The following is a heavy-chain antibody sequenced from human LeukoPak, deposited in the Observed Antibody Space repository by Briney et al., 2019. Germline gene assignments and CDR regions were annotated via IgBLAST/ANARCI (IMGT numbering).Heavy chain of an antibody. V-gene: IGHV3-30*02. CDR2: IRYDGSNK. CDR3: QGGYSSGWLVKTFDY. Sequence: PGGSLRLSCAASGFTFSNYAIHWVRQAPGKGLEWVAFIRYDGSNKYYADSVKGRFTISRDNSKNTLYLQMNSLRAEDTAVYYCQGGYSSGWLVKTFDYWGQGTLVTVSS. CDR1: GFTFSNYA. J-gene: IGHJ4*02. D-gene: IGHD6-19*01.